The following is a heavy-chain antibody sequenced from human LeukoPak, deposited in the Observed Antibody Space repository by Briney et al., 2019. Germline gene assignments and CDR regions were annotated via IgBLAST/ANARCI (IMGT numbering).Heavy chain of an antibody. J-gene: IGHJ4*02. CDR1: GGSFSGYY. Sequence: SETLSLTCAVYGGSFSGYYWSWIRQPPGKGLEWIGEINRSGSTNYNPSLKSRVTISVDTSKNQFSLRLSSVTAADTAVYYCARGRVLGGYTTWVYWGQGTLVTVSS. V-gene: IGHV4-34*01. CDR3: ARGRVLGGYTTWVY. CDR2: INRSGST. D-gene: IGHD5-12*01.